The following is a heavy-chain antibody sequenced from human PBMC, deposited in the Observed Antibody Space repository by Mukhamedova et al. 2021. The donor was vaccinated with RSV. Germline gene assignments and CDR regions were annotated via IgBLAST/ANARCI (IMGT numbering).Heavy chain of an antibody. D-gene: IGHD3-22*01. Sequence: YMGRVTITADKSTSTAYMELSSLRSEDTAVYYCAREPYDSSGPIDYWGQGTLVTVSS. V-gene: IGHV1-69*04. J-gene: IGHJ4*02. CDR3: AREPYDSSGPIDY.